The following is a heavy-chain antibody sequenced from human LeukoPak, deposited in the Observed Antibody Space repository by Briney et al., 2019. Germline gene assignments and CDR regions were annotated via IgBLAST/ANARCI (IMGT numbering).Heavy chain of an antibody. D-gene: IGHD3-10*01. J-gene: IGHJ5*02. CDR2: INHSGST. CDR3: ARVRGYYYGSGTRGWFDP. Sequence: SETLSLTCAVYGGSFSGYYWSWIRQPPGKGLEWIGEINHSGSTNYNPSLKSRVTISVDTSKNQFSLKLSSVTAADTAVYYCARVRGYYYGSGTRGWFDPWGRGTLVTVSS. CDR1: GGSFSGYY. V-gene: IGHV4-34*01.